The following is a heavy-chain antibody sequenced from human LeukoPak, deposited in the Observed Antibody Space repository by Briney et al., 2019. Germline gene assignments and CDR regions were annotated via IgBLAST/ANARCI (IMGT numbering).Heavy chain of an antibody. D-gene: IGHD5-18*01. Sequence: GASVKVSCKASGYTFTSYAISWVRQAPGQGLEWMGGIIPIFGTANHAQKFQGRVTITTDESTSTAYMELSSLRSEDTAVYYCAVEKPRGYSYAKAFDYWGQGTLVTVSS. CDR3: AVEKPRGYSYAKAFDY. V-gene: IGHV1-69*05. CDR2: IIPIFGTA. CDR1: GYTFTSYA. J-gene: IGHJ4*02.